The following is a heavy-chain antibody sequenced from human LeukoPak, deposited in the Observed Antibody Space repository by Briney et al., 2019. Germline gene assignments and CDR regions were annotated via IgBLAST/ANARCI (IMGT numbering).Heavy chain of an antibody. D-gene: IGHD6-13*01. CDR3: ARGGPALGIAAAGNNGNWFDP. V-gene: IGHV1-2*04. CDR2: INPNSGGT. Sequence: GASVKVSCKASGYTFTGYYMHWVRQAPGQGLEWMGWINPNSGGTNYAQKFQGWVTMTRDTSISTAYMELSRLRSDDAAVYYCARGGPALGIAAAGNNGNWFDPWGQGTLVTVSS. J-gene: IGHJ5*02. CDR1: GYTFTGYY.